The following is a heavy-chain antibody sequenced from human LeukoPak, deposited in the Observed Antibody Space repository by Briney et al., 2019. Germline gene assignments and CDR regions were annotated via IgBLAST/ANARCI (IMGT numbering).Heavy chain of an antibody. D-gene: IGHD3-10*01. Sequence: GGSLRLSCAASGFTFSSYAMSWVRQAPGKGLEWVSAISGSGGSTYYADSVKGRFTISRDNSKNTLYLQMNSPRAEDTAVYYCARAVTMVRGAPPHFDYWGQGTLVTVSS. V-gene: IGHV3-23*01. CDR1: GFTFSSYA. CDR3: ARAVTMVRGAPPHFDY. J-gene: IGHJ4*02. CDR2: ISGSGGST.